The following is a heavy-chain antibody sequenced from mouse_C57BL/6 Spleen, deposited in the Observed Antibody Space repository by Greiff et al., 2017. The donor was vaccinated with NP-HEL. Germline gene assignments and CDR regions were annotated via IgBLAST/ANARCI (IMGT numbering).Heavy chain of an antibody. J-gene: IGHJ3*01. CDR3: ARGDSNYQAWFAY. Sequence: VKLMESGPELVKPGASVKISCKASGYAFSSSWMNWVKQRPGKGLEWIGRIYPGDGDTNYNGKFKGKATLTADKSSSTAYMQLSSLTSEDSAVYFCARGDSNYQAWFAYWGQGTLVTVSA. CDR1: GYAFSSSW. D-gene: IGHD2-5*01. V-gene: IGHV1-82*01. CDR2: IYPGDGDT.